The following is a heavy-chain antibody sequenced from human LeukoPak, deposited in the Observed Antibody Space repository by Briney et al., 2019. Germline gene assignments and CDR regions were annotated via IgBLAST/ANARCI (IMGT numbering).Heavy chain of an antibody. CDR1: GFTFSSYE. V-gene: IGHV3-48*03. D-gene: IGHD3-22*01. CDR3: ARARLNYYDSSGYGY. CDR2: ISSSGSTI. Sequence: PGGSLRLSCAASGFTFSSYEMNWVRQAPGKGLEWVSYISSSGSTIYYADSVKGRFTISRDNAKNSLYLQMNSLRAEDTAVYYCARARLNYYDSSGYGYWGQGTLVTVSS. J-gene: IGHJ4*02.